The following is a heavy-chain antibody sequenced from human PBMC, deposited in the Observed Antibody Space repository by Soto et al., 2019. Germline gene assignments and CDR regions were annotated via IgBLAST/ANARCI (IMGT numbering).Heavy chain of an antibody. J-gene: IGHJ4*02. D-gene: IGHD3-16*01. CDR1: GGSTSSDNY. V-gene: IGHV4-30-4*01. CDR3: AREGGESSDGLYYFDT. Sequence: SETLSLTCTVSGGSTSSDNYWSWIRQPPGKGLEWIGHIYYSGNTDYNPSLKSRLAISIDTSKNQFSLKLSSVTAADTAVYFCAREGGESSDGLYYFDTWGQGSLVTVSS. CDR2: IYYSGNT.